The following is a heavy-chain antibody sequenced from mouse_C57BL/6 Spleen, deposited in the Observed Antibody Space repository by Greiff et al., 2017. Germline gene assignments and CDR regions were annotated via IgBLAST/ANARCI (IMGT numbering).Heavy chain of an antibody. CDR1: GYTFTSYW. Sequence: QVQLQQPGAELVKPGASVKMSCKASGYTFTSYWITWVKQRPGQGLEWIGDIYPGSGSTNYNEKFKSKATLTVDTSSSTAYMQLSSLTSEDSAVYYCARGYYGSSLYYFDDWGQGTTLTVSS. J-gene: IGHJ2*01. V-gene: IGHV1-55*01. CDR3: ARGYYGSSLYYFDD. CDR2: IYPGSGST. D-gene: IGHD1-1*01.